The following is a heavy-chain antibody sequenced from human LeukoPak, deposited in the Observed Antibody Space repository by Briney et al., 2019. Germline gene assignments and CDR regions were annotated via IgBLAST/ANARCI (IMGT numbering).Heavy chain of an antibody. CDR2: IWYDGRNK. CDR1: GFTFTSYG. CDR3: ARDLSIAVFDY. V-gene: IGHV3-33*01. Sequence: GGSLRLSCAASGFTFTSYGMHWVRQAPGKGLKWVAIIWYDGRNKYYVDSVKGRFTISRDNSKNTVYLQMNSLRAEDTAVYFCARDLSIAVFDYWGQGTLVTVSS. J-gene: IGHJ4*02. D-gene: IGHD6-19*01.